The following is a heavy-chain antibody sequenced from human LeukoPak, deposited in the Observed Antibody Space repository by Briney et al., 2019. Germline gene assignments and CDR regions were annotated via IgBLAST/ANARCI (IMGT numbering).Heavy chain of an antibody. CDR3: ARDGVVLAAMGYYYMDV. D-gene: IGHD2-2*01. CDR2: IYSGGST. CDR1: GFTVSSNY. J-gene: IGHJ6*03. Sequence: PGGSLRLSCAASGFTVSSNYMSWVRQAPGKGLEWVSVIYSGGSTYYADSVKGRFTISRDNSKNTLYLQMNSLRAEDTAVYYCARDGVVLAAMGYYYMDVWGKGTTVTVSS. V-gene: IGHV3-53*01.